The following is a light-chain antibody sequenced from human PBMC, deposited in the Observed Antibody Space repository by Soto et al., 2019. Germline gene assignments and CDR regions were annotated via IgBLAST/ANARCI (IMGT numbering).Light chain of an antibody. CDR1: QRVSSSY. Sequence: EIVLTQSPGTLSLSPGERATLSCRASQRVSSSYLAWYQQKPGQAPRLLIYGASSRATGIPARFSGGGSGTEFTLTISSLQSEDFAVYYCQQYNNWPPITFGQGTRPEI. CDR3: QQYNNWPPIT. V-gene: IGKV3-15*01. J-gene: IGKJ5*01. CDR2: GAS.